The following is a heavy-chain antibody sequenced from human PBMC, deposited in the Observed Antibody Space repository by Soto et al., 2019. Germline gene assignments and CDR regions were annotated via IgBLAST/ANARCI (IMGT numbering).Heavy chain of an antibody. D-gene: IGHD2-2*01. J-gene: IGHJ3*02. CDR1: GYSFTTHW. CDR3: ARRGYCSSTSCYGPRDAFDI. CDR2: IYPGVSVT. Sequence: GESLKISCKGSGYSFTTHWIGWVRQMPGKGLEWLGIIYPGVSVTSYSSSFQGQVTISVDKFINTAYLQWSSLKASDTAMYYCARRGYCSSTSCYGPRDAFDIWGQGTMVTVSS. V-gene: IGHV5-51*01.